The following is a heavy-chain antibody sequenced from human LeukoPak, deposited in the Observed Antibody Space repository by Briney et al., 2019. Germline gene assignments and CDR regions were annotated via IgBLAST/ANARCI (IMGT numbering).Heavy chain of an antibody. CDR1: GFTFDDYT. CDR2: ISWDGGST. J-gene: IGHJ4*02. CDR3: AKDPYFHDFGVVKPGYFDY. D-gene: IGHD3-3*01. V-gene: IGHV3-43*01. Sequence: PGGSLRLSCAASGFTFDDYTMHWVRQAPGKGLEWVSLISWDGGSTYYADSVKGRFTISRDNSKNTLYLQMNSLRAEDTAVYYCAKDPYFHDFGVVKPGYFDYWGQGTLVTVSS.